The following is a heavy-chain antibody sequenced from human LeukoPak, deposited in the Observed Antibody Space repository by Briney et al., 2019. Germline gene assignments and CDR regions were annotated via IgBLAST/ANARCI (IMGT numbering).Heavy chain of an antibody. Sequence: PGGSLRLSCAASGFTFSSYAMSWVRQAPGKGLEWVAVIWYDGSNKYYADSVKGRFTISRDNFKNTLYLQMNSLRAEDTAVYYCARDRVVVVPAAIHYYYYYYMDVWGKGTTVTVSS. V-gene: IGHV3-33*08. CDR2: IWYDGSNK. CDR1: GFTFSSYA. J-gene: IGHJ6*03. CDR3: ARDRVVVVPAAIHYYYYYYMDV. D-gene: IGHD2-2*02.